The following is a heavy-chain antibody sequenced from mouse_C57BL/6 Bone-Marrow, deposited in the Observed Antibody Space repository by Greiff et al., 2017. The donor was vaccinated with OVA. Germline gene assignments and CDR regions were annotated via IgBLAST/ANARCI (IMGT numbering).Heavy chain of an antibody. Sequence: VQLKESGGGLVKPGGSLKLSCAASGFTFSSYAMSWVRQTPEKRLEWVATISDGGSYTYYPDNVKGRFTISRDNAKNNLYLQMSHLKSEDTAMYYCARASMTTVVARYWYFDVWGTGTTVTVSA. CDR2: ISDGGSYT. CDR3: ARASMTTVVARYWYFDV. D-gene: IGHD1-1*01. CDR1: GFTFSSYA. V-gene: IGHV5-4*01. J-gene: IGHJ1*03.